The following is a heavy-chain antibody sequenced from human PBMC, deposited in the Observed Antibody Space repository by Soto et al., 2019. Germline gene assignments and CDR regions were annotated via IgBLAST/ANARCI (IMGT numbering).Heavy chain of an antibody. V-gene: IGHV2-70*01. CDR1: GFSLSTSGMC. J-gene: IGHJ4*02. CDR2: IDWDDDK. Sequence: ESGPTLVNPTQTLTLTCTFSGFSLSTSGMCVSWIRQPPGKALEWLALIDWDDDKYYSTSLKTRLTISKDTSKNQVVLTMTNMDPVDTATYYCARLQNYDFWSGYLGGYFDYWGQGTLVTVSS. D-gene: IGHD3-3*01. CDR3: ARLQNYDFWSGYLGGYFDY.